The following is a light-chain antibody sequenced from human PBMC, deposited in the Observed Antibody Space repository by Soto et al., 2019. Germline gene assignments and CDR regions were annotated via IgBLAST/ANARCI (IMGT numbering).Light chain of an antibody. Sequence: ETVMTQSPATLSVSPGERATLSCRASQSVSSNLAWYQLKPGQTPRLLIYAASTRATGVPARFSGSGSGTEFTLTISSLQSEDFAVYYCQQYLDWRGFGQGTKVEVK. J-gene: IGKJ1*01. CDR2: AAS. V-gene: IGKV3-15*01. CDR1: QSVSSN. CDR3: QQYLDWRG.